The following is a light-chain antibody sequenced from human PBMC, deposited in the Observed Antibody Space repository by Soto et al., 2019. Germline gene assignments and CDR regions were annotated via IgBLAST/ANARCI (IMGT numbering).Light chain of an antibody. V-gene: IGLV2-14*01. CDR1: SSDVGGYNY. Sequence: QSVLTEPVSVSGSPSQSITFSCTGTSSDVGGYNYVSWYQQHPGKAPKLMIYDVSNRPSGVSNRFSGSKSGNTASLTISGLQAEDEADYYCSSYTSSSSYVVFGGGTQLTVL. CDR3: SSYTSSSSYVV. CDR2: DVS. J-gene: IGLJ2*01.